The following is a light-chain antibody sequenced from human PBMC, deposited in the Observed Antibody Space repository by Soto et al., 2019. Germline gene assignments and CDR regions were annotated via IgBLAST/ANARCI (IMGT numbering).Light chain of an antibody. V-gene: IGKV3-20*01. J-gene: IGKJ2*01. CDR2: AAS. CDR3: QQFFGSLYT. Sequence: SVLTQSPGTLSLSPGEGATLSCRTSQSISSTYLAWYQQRPGQAPRLLIYAASSRATGIPDRFSGSGSGTDFTLTISRLVPEDFAVYYCQQFFGSLYTFGQGTTLEIK. CDR1: QSISSTY.